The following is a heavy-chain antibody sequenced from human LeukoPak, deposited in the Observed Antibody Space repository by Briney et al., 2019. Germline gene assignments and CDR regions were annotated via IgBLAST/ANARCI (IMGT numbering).Heavy chain of an antibody. J-gene: IGHJ4*02. Sequence: PSETLSLTCTVSGGSISSYYWSWIRQPPGKGLEWIGYIYYSGSTNYNPSLKSRVTISVDTSKNQFSLKLSSVTAADTAVYYCARAPYYYDSSGYYYVFDYWSQGTLVTVSS. CDR2: IYYSGST. CDR1: GGSISSYY. CDR3: ARAPYYYDSSGYYYVFDY. V-gene: IGHV4-59*01. D-gene: IGHD3-22*01.